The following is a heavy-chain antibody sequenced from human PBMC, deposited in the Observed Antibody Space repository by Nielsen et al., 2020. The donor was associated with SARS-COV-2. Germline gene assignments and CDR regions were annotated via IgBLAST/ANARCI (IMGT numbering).Heavy chain of an antibody. D-gene: IGHD1-26*01. CDR3: ARDLLVGAYDY. V-gene: IGHV3-11*01. Sequence: WIRQPPGKGLEWVSYISSSGSTIYYAGSVKGRFTISRDNAKNSLYLQMNSLRAEDTAVYYCARDLLVGAYDYWGQGTLVTVSS. J-gene: IGHJ4*02. CDR2: ISSSGSTI.